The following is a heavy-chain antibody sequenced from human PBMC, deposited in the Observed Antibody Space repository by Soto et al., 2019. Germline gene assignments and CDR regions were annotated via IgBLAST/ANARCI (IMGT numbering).Heavy chain of an antibody. CDR3: AGGRSSTSPYPIGD. Sequence: QVQLQESGPGLVKPSQTLSLTCTVSGGSISSGGYYWSWSRQHPGKGLEWIGYTYYSGCTYYHPARKSRVTISVDTSKNQFSQNLSSVTAAVTDVYYCAGGRSSTSPYPIGDWGQGTLVTVSS. CDR1: GGSISSGGYY. J-gene: IGHJ4*02. D-gene: IGHD2-2*01. CDR2: TYYSGCT. V-gene: IGHV4-31*03.